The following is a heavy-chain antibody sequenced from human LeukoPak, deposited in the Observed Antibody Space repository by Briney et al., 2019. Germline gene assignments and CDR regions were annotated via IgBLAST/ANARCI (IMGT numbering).Heavy chain of an antibody. V-gene: IGHV3-13*01. CDR3: ARTFRDYDILTGYYYYYGMDV. CDR1: GFTFSSYG. CDR2: IGTAGDT. Sequence: GGSLRLSCAASGFTFSSYGMHWVRQATGKGLEWVSAIGTAGDTYYPGSVKGRFTISRENAKNSLYLQMNSLRAGDTAVYYCARTFRDYDILTGYYYYYGMDVWGQGTTVTVSS. D-gene: IGHD3-9*01. J-gene: IGHJ6*02.